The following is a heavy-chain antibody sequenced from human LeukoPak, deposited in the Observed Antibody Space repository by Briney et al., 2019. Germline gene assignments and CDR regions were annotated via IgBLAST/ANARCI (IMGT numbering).Heavy chain of an antibody. V-gene: IGHV4-39*07. CDR2: IFYTGST. Sequence: SETLSLTCTVSGGSISTSSFYWGWIRQPPGKGLEWIGSIFYTGSTYCNPSLKSRVTMSVDTSKNQFSLKLSSVTAADTAVYYCAGGYYYGSGSYSYMDVWGKGTTVTISS. J-gene: IGHJ6*03. D-gene: IGHD3-10*01. CDR1: GGSISTSSFY. CDR3: AGGYYYGSGSYSYMDV.